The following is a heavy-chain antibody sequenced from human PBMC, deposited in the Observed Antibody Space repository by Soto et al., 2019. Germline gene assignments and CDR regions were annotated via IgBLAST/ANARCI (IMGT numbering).Heavy chain of an antibody. V-gene: IGHV1-69*06. D-gene: IGHD3-22*01. J-gene: IGHJ3*02. CDR3: ARDLPCYESTGSYTFAI. CDR2: IIPIFGTA. Sequence: SVKVSCKASGGTFSSYAVSWVRQAPGQGLEWMGGIIPIFGTANYAQSFQGRVTITADKSMTTAYMELSSLRSEDTAVYYCARDLPCYESTGSYTFAIWGQGTMVTVSS. CDR1: GGTFSSYA.